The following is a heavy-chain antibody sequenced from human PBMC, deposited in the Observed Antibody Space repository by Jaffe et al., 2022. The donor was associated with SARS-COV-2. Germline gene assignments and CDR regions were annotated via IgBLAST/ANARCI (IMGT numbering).Heavy chain of an antibody. CDR2: IDWDDDK. CDR3: ARVLAVADNYYYYGMDV. J-gene: IGHJ6*02. D-gene: IGHD6-19*01. CDR1: GFSLSTSGMC. V-gene: IGHV2-70*01. Sequence: QVTLRESGPALVKPTQTLTLTCTFSGFSLSTSGMCVSWIRQPPGKALEWLALIDWDDDKYYSTSLKTRLTISKDTSKNQVVLTMTNMDPVDTATYYCARVLAVADNYYYYGMDVWGQGTTVTVSS.